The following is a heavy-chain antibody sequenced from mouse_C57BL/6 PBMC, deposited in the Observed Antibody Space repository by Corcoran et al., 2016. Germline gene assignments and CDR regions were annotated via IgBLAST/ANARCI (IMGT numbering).Heavy chain of an antibody. CDR3: ARPLSYYYATDY. CDR1: GYTFTSYG. CDR2: IYPRSGNT. V-gene: IGHV1-81*01. J-gene: IGHJ4*01. Sequence: QVQLQQSGAELARPGASVKLSCKASGYTFTSYGISWVKQRTGQGLEWIGEIYPRSGNTYYNEKFKGKATLTADKSSSTAYMELRSLTSEDSAVYFCARPLSYYYATDYWGQGTSVTVSS.